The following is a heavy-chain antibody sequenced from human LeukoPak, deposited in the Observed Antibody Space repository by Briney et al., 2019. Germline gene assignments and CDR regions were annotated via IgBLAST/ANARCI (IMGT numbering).Heavy chain of an antibody. CDR2: IKQEGSEK. D-gene: IGHD3-22*01. CDR1: GFTFSSYW. Sequence: GGSLRLSCAASGFTFSSYWMSWVRQAPGKGLEWVANIKQEGSEKYYVDSVKGRFTISRDNAKNSLYLQMNSLRAEDTAVYYCARDSSYYDSSGRSYYYYGMDVWGQGTTVTVSS. V-gene: IGHV3-7*01. J-gene: IGHJ6*02. CDR3: ARDSSYYDSSGRSYYYYGMDV.